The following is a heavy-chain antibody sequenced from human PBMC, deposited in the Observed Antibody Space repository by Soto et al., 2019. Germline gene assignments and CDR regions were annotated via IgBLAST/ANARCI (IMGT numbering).Heavy chain of an antibody. V-gene: IGHV3-23*01. Sequence: PGGSLRLSCAASGFTFSSYAMSWVRQAPGKGLEWVSAISGSGGSTDYADSVKGRFTISRDNSKNTLYLQMNSLRTEDTAVYYCARGRTAAGFDFWGQGTLVNVSS. CDR1: GFTFSSYA. CDR2: ISGSGGST. CDR3: ARGRTAAGFDF. D-gene: IGHD6-13*01. J-gene: IGHJ4*02.